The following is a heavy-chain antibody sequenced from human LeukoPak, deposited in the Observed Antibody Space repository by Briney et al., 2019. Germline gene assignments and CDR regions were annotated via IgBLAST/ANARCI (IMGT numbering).Heavy chain of an antibody. CDR3: AKTDWGYYYYMDV. V-gene: IGHV3-23*01. Sequence: GGSLRLSCAASGFTFSSYAMSWVRQAPGKGLEWVSAISGSGGSTYCADSVKGRFTISRDNSKNTLYLQMNSLRAEDTAVYYCAKTDWGYYYYMDVWGKGTTVTVSS. J-gene: IGHJ6*03. CDR2: ISGSGGST. D-gene: IGHD7-27*01. CDR1: GFTFSSYA.